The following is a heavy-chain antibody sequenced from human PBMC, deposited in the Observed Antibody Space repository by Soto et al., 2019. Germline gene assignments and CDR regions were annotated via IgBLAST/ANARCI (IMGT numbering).Heavy chain of an antibody. CDR3: XSSRSVYAMYYFDY. V-gene: IGHV3-11*05. J-gene: IGHJ4*02. CDR2: ISSSSSYT. Sequence: QVQLVESGGGLVKPGGSLRLSCAASGFTFSDYYMSWIRQAPGKGLEWVSYISSSSSYTNYADSVKGRFTISRDNAKNSLYLQMNSLRAEDXXXXXXXSSRSVYAMYYFDYWGQGTLVTV. D-gene: IGHD2-8*01. CDR1: GFTFSDYY.